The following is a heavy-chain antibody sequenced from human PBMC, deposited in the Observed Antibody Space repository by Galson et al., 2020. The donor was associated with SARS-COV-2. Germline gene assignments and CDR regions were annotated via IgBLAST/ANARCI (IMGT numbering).Heavy chain of an antibody. CDR3: ARDQYYDILTGYYILYGMDV. CDR1: GFTFSSYW. D-gene: IGHD3-9*01. Sequence: GESLKISCAASGFTFSSYWMHWVRQAPGKGLVWVSRINSDGSSTSYADSVKGRFTISRDNAKNTLYLQMNSLRAEDTAVYYCARDQYYDILTGYYILYGMDVWGQGTTVTVSS. J-gene: IGHJ6*02. CDR2: INSDGSST. V-gene: IGHV3-74*01.